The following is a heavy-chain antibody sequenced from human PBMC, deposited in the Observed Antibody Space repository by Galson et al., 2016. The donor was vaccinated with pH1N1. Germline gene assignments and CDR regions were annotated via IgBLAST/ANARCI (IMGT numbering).Heavy chain of an antibody. V-gene: IGHV3-7*01. J-gene: IGHJ6*02. CDR2: IKQDGREK. D-gene: IGHD2-2*01. Sequence: SLRLSCAASGLTFMNFWMSWVRQAPGKGLEWVANIKQDGREKYYVDSVKGRFTISRDNAKNSLYLQMNSLRVEDTAVYYCARDRNVEPAAMGYYYHGMDVWGQGTTVTVTS. CDR1: GLTFMNFW. CDR3: ARDRNVEPAAMGYYYHGMDV.